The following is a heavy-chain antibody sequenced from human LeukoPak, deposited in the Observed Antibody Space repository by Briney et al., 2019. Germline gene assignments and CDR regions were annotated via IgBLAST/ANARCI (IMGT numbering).Heavy chain of an antibody. Sequence: GESLKISCQGSGYSFTSYWIAWVRQMPGKGLEWMGIIYPGDSDTRYSPSFQGQVTISTDKSISTAYLQWSSLKASDTAMYYCALKLTGYIYYFDYWGQGTLVTVSS. D-gene: IGHD3-9*01. CDR2: IYPGDSDT. CDR1: GYSFTSYW. CDR3: ALKLTGYIYYFDY. V-gene: IGHV5-51*01. J-gene: IGHJ4*02.